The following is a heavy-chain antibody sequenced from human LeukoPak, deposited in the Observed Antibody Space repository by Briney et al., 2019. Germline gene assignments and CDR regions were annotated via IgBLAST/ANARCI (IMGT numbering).Heavy chain of an antibody. CDR3: ADSNTMVRGGVFDY. Sequence: GGSLRLSCAASGFTFSSYAMSWVRQAPGKGLEWVSAISGSGGSTYYADSVKGRFTISRDNSKNTPYLQMNSLGAEDTAVYYCADSNTMVRGGVFDYWGQGTLVTVSS. D-gene: IGHD3-10*01. J-gene: IGHJ4*02. CDR2: ISGSGGST. CDR1: GFTFSSYA. V-gene: IGHV3-23*01.